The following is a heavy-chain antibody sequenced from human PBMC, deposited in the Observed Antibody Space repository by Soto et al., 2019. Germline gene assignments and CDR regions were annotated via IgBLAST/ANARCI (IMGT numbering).Heavy chain of an antibody. J-gene: IGHJ5*02. D-gene: IGHD3-22*01. V-gene: IGHV1-2*04. CDR2: INPNSGGT. CDR1: GYTFTGYY. CDR3: AISSDSRGYLSRNWFDP. Sequence: ASVKVSCKASGYTFTGYYMHWVRQAPGQGLEWMGWINPNSGGTNYAQKFQGWVTMTRDTSISTAYMELSRLRSDDTAVYYCAISSDSRGYLSRNWFDPWGKGTLVTVP.